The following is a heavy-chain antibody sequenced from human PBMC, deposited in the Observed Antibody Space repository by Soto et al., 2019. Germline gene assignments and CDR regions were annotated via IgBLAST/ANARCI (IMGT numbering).Heavy chain of an antibody. Sequence: ASVKVSCKASGYIFTSYYIHWVRQAPGQGLEWMGWINPFDGSRMFAQSFQGRFTISRDNAENSVYLEMESLRDEDTALYYCARDVDADFRTDFDYWGRGTLVTVSS. V-gene: IGHV1-46*01. CDR2: INPFDGSR. D-gene: IGHD4-17*01. J-gene: IGHJ4*02. CDR1: GYIFTSYY. CDR3: ARDVDADFRTDFDY.